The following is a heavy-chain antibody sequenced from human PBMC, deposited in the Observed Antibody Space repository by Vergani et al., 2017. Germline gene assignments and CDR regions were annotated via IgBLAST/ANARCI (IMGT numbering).Heavy chain of an antibody. J-gene: IGHJ4*02. Sequence: EVQLVESGGGLVQPGGSLRLSCAASGFTFISYEMNWVRQAPGKGLEWVSYISSSGSTIYYADSVKGRFTISRDNAKNSLYLQMNSLRAEDTAVYYCASYVREMYYFDYWGQGTLVTVSS. CDR2: ISSSGSTI. CDR3: ASYVREMYYFDY. CDR1: GFTFISYE. V-gene: IGHV3-48*03. D-gene: IGHD3-10*02.